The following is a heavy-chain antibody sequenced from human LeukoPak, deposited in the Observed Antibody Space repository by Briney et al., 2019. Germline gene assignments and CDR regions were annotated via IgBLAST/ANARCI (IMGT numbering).Heavy chain of an antibody. J-gene: IGHJ6*03. CDR1: GFTFSSYG. V-gene: IGHV3-23*01. D-gene: IGHD3-10*01. Sequence: GGSLRLSCAASGFTFSSYGMSWVRQAPGKGLEGVSAMSGNGGSTYYADSVKGRFAISRDTSKNTLYLQMNSLRAEDTAVYYCAKVGPSLVRGLIRGGARYYYNYMDVWGKGTTVTISS. CDR3: AKVGPSLVRGLIRGGARYYYNYMDV. CDR2: MSGNGGST.